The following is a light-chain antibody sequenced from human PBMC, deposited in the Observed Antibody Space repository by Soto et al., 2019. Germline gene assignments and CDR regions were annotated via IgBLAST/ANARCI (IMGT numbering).Light chain of an antibody. J-gene: IGLJ2*01. CDR2: RNN. CDR1: SSNIGSNH. V-gene: IGLV1-47*01. Sequence: QSVLTQPPSTSGTPGQRVTISCSGSSSNIGSNHVYWYQHLPGTAPKLLIYRNNQRPSGVPDRFTGSKSGTSASLAISGLRSGDEADYYCAAWDDSLSVVFGGGTKLTVL. CDR3: AAWDDSLSVV.